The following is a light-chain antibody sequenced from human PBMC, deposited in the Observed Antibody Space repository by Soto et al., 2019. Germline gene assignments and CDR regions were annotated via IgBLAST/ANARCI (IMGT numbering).Light chain of an antibody. CDR1: VIISTY. CDR2: DAS. V-gene: IGKV3-11*01. J-gene: IGKJ2*01. CDR3: QERSHWP. Sequence: IVLTQSPVTLSLSTGERATLSCRASVIISTYVAWYQQKPGQPPRLLIYDASNRATGVPARFSGSGSGTDFTLTISSLEPEDFAVYSCQERSHWPFGRGAKVDVK.